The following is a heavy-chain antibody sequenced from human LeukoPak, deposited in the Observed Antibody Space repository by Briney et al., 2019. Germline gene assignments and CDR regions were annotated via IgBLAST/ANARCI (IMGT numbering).Heavy chain of an antibody. CDR1: GFTFSSYW. CDR3: ARDYTGYFP. V-gene: IGHV3-7*03. J-gene: IGHJ5*02. Sequence: GGSLRLSCEASGFTFSSYWMSWVRQAPGKGLEWVANIKTDGSEKYYVDSVKGRFTISRDNAKNSLYLQTNSLRAEDTAVYYCARDYTGYFPWGQGTLVIVSS. D-gene: IGHD3-9*01. CDR2: IKTDGSEK.